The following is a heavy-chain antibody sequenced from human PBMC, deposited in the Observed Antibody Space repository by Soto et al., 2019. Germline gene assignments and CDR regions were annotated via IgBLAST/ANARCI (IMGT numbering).Heavy chain of an antibody. V-gene: IGHV3-53*01. CDR3: GTPPGGGGY. CDR2: IYSGGYT. J-gene: IGHJ4*02. CDR1: GFTVSNNY. Sequence: EVQLVESGGGLIQPGGSLRLSCAVSGFTVSNNYMSWVRQAPGKGLEGVSVIYSGGYTAYGDSVKGRFTISRDNSKNTLYLTKKSRGGGDPAFYLWGTPPGGGGYWGQGTLVTVSS. D-gene: IGHD3-10*01.